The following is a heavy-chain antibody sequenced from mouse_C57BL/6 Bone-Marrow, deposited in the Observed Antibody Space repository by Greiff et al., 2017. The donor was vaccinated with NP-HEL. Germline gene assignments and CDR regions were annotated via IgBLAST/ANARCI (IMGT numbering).Heavy chain of an antibody. Sequence: EVKLQQSGAELVRPGASVKLSCTASGFNIKDDYMHWVKQRPEQGLEWIGWIDPENGDTEYASKFQGKATITADTSSNTAYLQLSSLTSEDTAVYYCTIYGSSLYYAMDYWGQGTSVTVSS. V-gene: IGHV14-4*01. CDR3: TIYGSSLYYAMDY. D-gene: IGHD1-1*01. CDR1: GFNIKDDY. CDR2: IDPENGDT. J-gene: IGHJ4*01.